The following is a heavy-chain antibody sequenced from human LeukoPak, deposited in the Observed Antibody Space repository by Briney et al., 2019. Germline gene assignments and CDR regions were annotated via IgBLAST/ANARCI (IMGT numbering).Heavy chain of an antibody. CDR3: ARGPRYGDYGPFDY. CDR2: IYHSGST. CDR1: GYSISSGYY. Sequence: PSETLSLTCTVSGYSISSGYYWGWIRQPPGKGLEWIGSIYHSGSTYYNPSLKSRVTISVDTSKNQFSLKLSSVTAADTAVYYCARGPRYGDYGPFDYWGQGTLVTVSS. V-gene: IGHV4-38-2*02. J-gene: IGHJ4*02. D-gene: IGHD4-17*01.